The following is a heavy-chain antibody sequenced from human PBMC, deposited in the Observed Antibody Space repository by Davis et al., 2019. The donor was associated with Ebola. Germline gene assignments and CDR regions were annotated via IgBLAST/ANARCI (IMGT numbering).Heavy chain of an antibody. Sequence: SGPTLVKPTQTLTLTCTFSGISLCTSGVGVAWVRQPPGKALEWLALIYLNGDVRYSPSLKSRLTITKDTSKNQVVLTITNVDPVDTATYYCARQGHCYTTSCFLDQWGQGTLVSVSS. CDR2: IYLNGDV. CDR1: GISLCTSGVG. D-gene: IGHD2-2*01. CDR3: ARQGHCYTTSCFLDQ. J-gene: IGHJ4*02. V-gene: IGHV2-5*01.